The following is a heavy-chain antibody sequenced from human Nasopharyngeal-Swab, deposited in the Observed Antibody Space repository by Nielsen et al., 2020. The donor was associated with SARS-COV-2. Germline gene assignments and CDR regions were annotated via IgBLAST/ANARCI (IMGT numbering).Heavy chain of an antibody. D-gene: IGHD5-18*01. V-gene: IGHV1-46*01. CDR1: GYTFTSYY. Sequence: ASVKVPCKASGYTFTSYYMHWVRQAPGQGLEWMGIINPSGGSTSYAQKFQGRVTMTRDTSTSTVYMELGSLRSEDTAVYYCARLARGYSYGYPSYYGMDVWGQGTTVTVSS. CDR2: INPSGGST. J-gene: IGHJ6*02. CDR3: ARLARGYSYGYPSYYGMDV.